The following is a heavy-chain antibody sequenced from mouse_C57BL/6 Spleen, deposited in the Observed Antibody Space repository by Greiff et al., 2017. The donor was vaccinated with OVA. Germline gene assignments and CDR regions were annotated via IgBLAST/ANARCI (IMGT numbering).Heavy chain of an antibody. CDR3: ARHYDGYYRDYCDY. CDR2: INPNNGGT. J-gene: IGHJ2*01. Sequence: EVQLQQSGPELVKPGASVKIPCKASGYTFTDYNMDWVKQSHGKSLEWIGDINPNNGGTIYNQKFKGKATLTVDKSSSTAYMELRSLTSEDTAVYYCARHYDGYYRDYCDYWGQGTTLTVSS. CDR1: GYTFTDYN. V-gene: IGHV1-18*01. D-gene: IGHD2-3*01.